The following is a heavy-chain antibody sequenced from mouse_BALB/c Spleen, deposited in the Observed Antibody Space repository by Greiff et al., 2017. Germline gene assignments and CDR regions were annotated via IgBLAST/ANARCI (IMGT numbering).Heavy chain of an antibody. D-gene: IGHD2-4*01. CDR2: INPYNDGT. Sequence: VQLQQSGPELVKPGASVKMSCTASGYTFTSYVMHWVKQKPGQGLEWIGYINPYNDGTKYNEKFKGKATLTSDKSSSTAYMELSSLTSEDSAVYYCAREGDYYYLDYWGQGTTLTVSS. V-gene: IGHV1-14*01. CDR3: AREGDYYYLDY. CDR1: GYTFTSYV. J-gene: IGHJ2*01.